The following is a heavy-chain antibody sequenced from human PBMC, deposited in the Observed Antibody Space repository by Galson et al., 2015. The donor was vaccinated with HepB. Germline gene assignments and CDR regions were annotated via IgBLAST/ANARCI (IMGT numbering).Heavy chain of an antibody. Sequence: SLRLSCAASGFTFDDYAMHWVRHAPGKGLEWVSGISWNSGSIGYADSVKGRFTISRDNAKNSLYLQMNSLRAEDTALYYCAKDMGTGAGTLTLFDYWGQGTLVTVSS. J-gene: IGHJ4*02. CDR3: AKDMGTGAGTLTLFDY. CDR2: ISWNSGSI. CDR1: GFTFDDYA. D-gene: IGHD1-1*01. V-gene: IGHV3-9*01.